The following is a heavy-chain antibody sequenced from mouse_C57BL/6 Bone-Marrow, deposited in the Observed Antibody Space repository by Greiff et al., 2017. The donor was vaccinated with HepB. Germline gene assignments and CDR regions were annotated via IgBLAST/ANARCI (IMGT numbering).Heavy chain of an antibody. J-gene: IGHJ3*01. Sequence: DVLLVESGGGLVKPGGSLKLSCAASGFTFSSYAMSWVRQTPEQRLEWVATISDGDSYTYYPDNVKGRFTISRDNAKNNLYLQLSQLKSEDTAMYYCARDQGNYASFAYWGQGTLVTVSA. D-gene: IGHD1-1*01. CDR3: ARDQGNYASFAY. CDR2: ISDGDSYT. V-gene: IGHV5-4*01. CDR1: GFTFSSYA.